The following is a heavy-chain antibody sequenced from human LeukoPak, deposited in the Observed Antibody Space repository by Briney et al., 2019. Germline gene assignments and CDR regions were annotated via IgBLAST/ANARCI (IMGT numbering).Heavy chain of an antibody. CDR2: IIPNSGGT. CDR3: ARDLVY. D-gene: IGHD3-9*01. J-gene: IGHJ4*02. Sequence: ASVKVSCKASGYTFTGYNIHWVRQAPGQGLEWMGRIIPNSGGTSYAQKFQGRVTMTRDTSNSTAYIELSRLRSDDTAVYYCARDLVYWGQGTLVTVSS. CDR1: GYTFTGYN. V-gene: IGHV1-2*06.